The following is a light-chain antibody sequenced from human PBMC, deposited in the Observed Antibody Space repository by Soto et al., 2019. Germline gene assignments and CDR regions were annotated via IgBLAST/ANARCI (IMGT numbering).Light chain of an antibody. J-gene: IGLJ1*01. Sequence: QSALTQPASVSGSPGQSITISCTGTSSDVGGYNYVSWYQQHPGKAPKLMIYEVSNRPSGVSNRFSGSKSGNTASLTISGIKAEDEADYYCSSYTSSSTRVFGTGTKLTVL. CDR1: SSDVGGYNY. V-gene: IGLV2-14*01. CDR2: EVS. CDR3: SSYTSSSTRV.